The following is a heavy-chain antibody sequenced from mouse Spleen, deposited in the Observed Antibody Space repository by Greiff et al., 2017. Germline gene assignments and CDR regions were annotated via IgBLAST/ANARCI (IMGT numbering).Heavy chain of an antibody. V-gene: IGHV5-16*01. D-gene: IGHD1-1*01. Sequence: EVKLMESEGGLVQPGSSMKLSCTASGFTFSDYYMAWVRQVPEKGLEWVANINYDGSSTYYLDSLKSRFIISRDNAKNILYLQMSSLKSEDTATYYCARDQGYYGSSPFAYWGQGTLVTVSA. CDR1: GFTFSDYY. CDR3: ARDQGYYGSSPFAY. J-gene: IGHJ3*01. CDR2: INYDGSST.